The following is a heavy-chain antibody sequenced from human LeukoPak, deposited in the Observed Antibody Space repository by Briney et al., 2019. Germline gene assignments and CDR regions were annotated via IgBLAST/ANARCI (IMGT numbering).Heavy chain of an antibody. J-gene: IGHJ4*02. Sequence: GGSLRLSCAASGFTFSSYAMSWVRQAPGKGLEWVSAISGSGGSTYYADSVKGRFTISRDNSKNTLYLQMNSLRAEDTAVYYCAKATFVYAILGNFGYWGQGTLVTVPS. CDR3: AKATFVYAILGNFGY. V-gene: IGHV3-23*01. CDR2: ISGSGGST. CDR1: GFTFSSYA. D-gene: IGHD2-8*01.